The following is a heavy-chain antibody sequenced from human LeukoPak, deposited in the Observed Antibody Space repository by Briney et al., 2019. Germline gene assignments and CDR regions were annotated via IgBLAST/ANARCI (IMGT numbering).Heavy chain of an antibody. D-gene: IGHD1-26*01. J-gene: IGHJ4*02. CDR3: ARSVRAGDYFDY. V-gene: IGHV3-66*01. CDR2: IYSGGST. CDR1: GFTVSSNY. Sequence: AGGSLRLSCAASGFTVSSNYMSWVRQAPGKGLEWVSVIYSGGSTYYADSVKGRFTISRDNSKNTLYLQMNSLRAEDTAVYYCARSVRAGDYFDYWGQGTLVTVSS.